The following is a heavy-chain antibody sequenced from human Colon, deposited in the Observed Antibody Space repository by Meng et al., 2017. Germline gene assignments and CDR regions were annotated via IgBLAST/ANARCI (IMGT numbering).Heavy chain of an antibody. D-gene: IGHD6-13*01. J-gene: IGHJ4*02. V-gene: IGHV1-2*06. CDR2: INSGGT. CDR3: ARAVKTAADQPYYFDY. Sequence: VRLVQCGAEVKEPGASVMVSCKASGYTFTGYYMHWVRQAPGQGLEWVGRINSGGTNYAQKFQGRVTMTRDTSISTAYMELSSLRPDDTAVYFCARAVKTAADQPYYFDYWGQGTLVTVSS. CDR1: GYTFTGYY.